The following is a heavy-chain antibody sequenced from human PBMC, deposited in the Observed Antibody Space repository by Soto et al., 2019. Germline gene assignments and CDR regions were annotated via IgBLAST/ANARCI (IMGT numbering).Heavy chain of an antibody. D-gene: IGHD3-10*01. J-gene: IGHJ4*02. V-gene: IGHV3-23*01. CDR1: GFTFSNFA. CDR2: ISINGGTT. CDR3: AKEGYYGQDFDY. Sequence: GGSLRLSCAASGFTFSNFAMNWVRQAPGKGLEWVSGISINGGTTYYADSVKGRFTISRDNSRNTLYLQVNSLRAEDTAVYYCAKEGYYGQDFDYWGQGTLVTVSS.